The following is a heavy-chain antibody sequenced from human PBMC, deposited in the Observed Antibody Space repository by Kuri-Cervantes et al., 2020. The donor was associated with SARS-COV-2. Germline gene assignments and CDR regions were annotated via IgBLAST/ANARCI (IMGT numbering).Heavy chain of an antibody. CDR2: ISISGSTK. Sequence: LSLTCAASGFTFSSYWMHWVRQAPGKGLEWISYISISGSTKYYADSVRGRFTISRDNVKNSLFLQMTSLRAEDTAVYYCAREGGGYCSSSSCFSLDHWGQGALVTVSS. V-gene: IGHV3-48*04. CDR3: AREGGGYCSSSSCFSLDH. D-gene: IGHD2-2*01. CDR1: GFTFSSYW. J-gene: IGHJ4*02.